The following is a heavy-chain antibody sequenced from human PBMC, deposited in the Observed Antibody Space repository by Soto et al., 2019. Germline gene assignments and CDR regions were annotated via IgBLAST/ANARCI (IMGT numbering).Heavy chain of an antibody. J-gene: IGHJ4*02. CDR2: INPSDGST. Sequence: ASVKVSCKASGYTFTSYYMHWVRQAPGQGLEWMGIINPSDGSTSYAQKFQGRVTMTRDTSTSTVYMEMSSLRSEDTAVYYCARVYCSGGSCYGIDYWGQGTLVTVSS. CDR3: ARVYCSGGSCYGIDY. D-gene: IGHD2-15*01. CDR1: GYTFTSYY. V-gene: IGHV1-46*01.